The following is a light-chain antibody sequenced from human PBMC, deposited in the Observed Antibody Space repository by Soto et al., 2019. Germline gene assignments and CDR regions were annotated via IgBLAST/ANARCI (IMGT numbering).Light chain of an antibody. CDR2: AVT. V-gene: IGLV2-8*01. CDR3: ASYAGSSNV. Sequence: QSALTQPPSAYGSPGQSVTISCTGTSSDLGRYNYVSWYQQYPGDAPRLLIYAVTQRAAGVPGRFSGSKSGNRASLTVSGLQAEDEADYYCASYAGSSNVFGTGTKVTVL. CDR1: SSDLGRYNY. J-gene: IGLJ1*01.